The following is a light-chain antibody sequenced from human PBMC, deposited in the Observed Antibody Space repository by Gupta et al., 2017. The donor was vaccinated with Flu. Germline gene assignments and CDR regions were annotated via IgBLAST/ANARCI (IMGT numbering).Light chain of an antibody. CDR3: QVWHITSDHLGV. V-gene: IGLV3-21*02. CDR2: DDS. Sequence: SYVLTQPPSVSVAPGQKGSITCGGDNIGRTSVHWYQQKPGQAPVLVVYDDSDRPSGIPERFSGSNSGNTATLTVSKAEAGDEAVYFCQVWHITSDHLGVFGGGTKLTVL. J-gene: IGLJ3*02. CDR1: NIGRTS.